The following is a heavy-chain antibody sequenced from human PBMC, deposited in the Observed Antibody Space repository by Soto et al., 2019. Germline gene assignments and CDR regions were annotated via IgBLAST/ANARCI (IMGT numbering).Heavy chain of an antibody. CDR1: GGSFSGYY. D-gene: IGHD4-4*01. CDR3: DREVTVMYYYYGMDV. V-gene: IGHV4-34*01. Sequence: SETLSLTCAFYGGSFSGYYSSWIRQPPGKGLEWIVEINHSGSTNYNPSLPSRITTSVDTSKNQFSLKLHSLTGQDQAQYYCDREVTVMYYYYGMDVWGQVPTVTVS. J-gene: IGHJ6*02. CDR2: INHSGST.